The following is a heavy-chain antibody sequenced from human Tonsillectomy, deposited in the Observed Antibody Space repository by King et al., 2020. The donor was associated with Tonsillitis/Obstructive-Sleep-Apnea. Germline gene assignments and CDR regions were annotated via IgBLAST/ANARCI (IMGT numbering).Heavy chain of an antibody. CDR2: ISAHNGHT. J-gene: IGHJ4*02. Sequence: QLVQSGAEVKMPGASVKVSCKASGYTFINYGISWVRQAPGQGLEWMAWISAHNGHTNYAQKFQGRVTMTTDASTSTAYMELRSLRSDDTAVYYCARDSMSHYYDSSAYYTFNYWGQGTLVTVSS. CDR3: ARDSMSHYYDSSAYYTFNY. D-gene: IGHD3-22*01. V-gene: IGHV1-18*01. CDR1: GYTFINYG.